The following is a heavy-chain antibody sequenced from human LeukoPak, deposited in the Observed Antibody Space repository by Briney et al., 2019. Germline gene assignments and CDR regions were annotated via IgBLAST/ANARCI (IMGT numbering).Heavy chain of an antibody. D-gene: IGHD4-17*01. CDR3: ARDFTDGDYYFDY. V-gene: IGHV3-53*01. CDR2: IYSGGST. CDR1: GFTFSNAW. Sequence: GGSLRLSCAASGFTFSNAWMNWVRQAPGKGLEWVSVIYSGGSTYYADSVKGRFTISRDNSKNTLYLQMNSLRAEDTAVYYCARDFTDGDYYFDYWGQGTLVTVSS. J-gene: IGHJ4*02.